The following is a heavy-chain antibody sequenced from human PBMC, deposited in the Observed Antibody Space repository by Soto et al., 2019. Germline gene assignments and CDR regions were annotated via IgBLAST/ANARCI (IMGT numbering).Heavy chain of an antibody. CDR2: IWYDGSNK. V-gene: IGHV3-33*01. CDR1: GFTFSSYG. D-gene: IGHD3-16*01. J-gene: IGHJ4*02. Sequence: GGSLRLSCAASGFTFSSYGMHWVRQAPGKGLEWVAVIWYDGSNKYYADSVKGRFTISRDNSKNTLYLQMNSLRAEDTAVYYCVFYDVQLRGLDYGGQGTLVTVSS. CDR3: VFYDVQLRGLDY.